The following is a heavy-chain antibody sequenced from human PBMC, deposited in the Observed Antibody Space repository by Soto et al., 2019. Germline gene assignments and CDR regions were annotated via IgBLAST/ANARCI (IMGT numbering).Heavy chain of an antibody. CDR1: GGTFSSYA. CDR2: IIPIFGTA. CDR3: AAYDSSGYYRY. D-gene: IGHD3-22*01. Sequence: GASVKVSCKASGGTFSSYAISWVRQAPGQGLEWMGGIIPIFGTANYAQKFQGRVTITADESTSTAYMELSSLRSEDTAVYYCAAYDSSGYYRYWGQGTLVTVSS. V-gene: IGHV1-69*13. J-gene: IGHJ4*02.